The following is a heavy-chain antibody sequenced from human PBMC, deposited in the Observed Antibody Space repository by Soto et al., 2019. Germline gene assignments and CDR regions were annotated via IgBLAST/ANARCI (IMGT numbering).Heavy chain of an antibody. Sequence: QVQLVQSGAEVKKPGSSVKVSCKASGGTFSSYAISRVRQAPGQGLEWMGGIIPIFGTANYAQKFQGRVTITADESTSTAYMELSSLRSEDTAVYYCARSMNYYDSSGYYQRGGAFDIWGQGTMVTVSS. D-gene: IGHD3-22*01. J-gene: IGHJ3*02. V-gene: IGHV1-69*01. CDR2: IIPIFGTA. CDR3: ARSMNYYDSSGYYQRGGAFDI. CDR1: GGTFSSYA.